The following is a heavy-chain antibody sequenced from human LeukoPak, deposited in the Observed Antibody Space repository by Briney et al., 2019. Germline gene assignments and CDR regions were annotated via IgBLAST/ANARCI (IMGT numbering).Heavy chain of an antibody. CDR1: GFTFSSYA. CDR2: ISGSGGST. D-gene: IGHD3-3*01. J-gene: IGHJ4*02. Sequence: PGGSLRLSCAASGFTFSSYAMSWVRQAPGKGLEWVSAISGSGGSTYYADSVKGRFTISRDNSKNTLYLQMNSLRAEDTAVYYCARDQAFYDFWSGYYSRYFDYWGQGTLVTVSS. CDR3: ARDQAFYDFWSGYYSRYFDY. V-gene: IGHV3-23*01.